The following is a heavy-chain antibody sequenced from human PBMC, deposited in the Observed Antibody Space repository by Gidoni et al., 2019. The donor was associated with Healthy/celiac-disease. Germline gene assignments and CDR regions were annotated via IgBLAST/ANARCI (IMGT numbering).Heavy chain of an antibody. V-gene: IGHV1-2*02. Sequence: QVQLVQSGAEVKKHGASVKVSCKASGYTFTGYHMHWVRQAPGQGLEWMGWINPNSGGTNYAQKFQGRVTMTRDTSISTAYMELSRLRSDDTAVYYCARDVGTAWFGELFSLPYDWGQGTLVTVSS. D-gene: IGHD3-10*01. CDR3: ARDVGTAWFGELFSLPYD. J-gene: IGHJ4*02. CDR2: INPNSGGT. CDR1: GYTFTGYH.